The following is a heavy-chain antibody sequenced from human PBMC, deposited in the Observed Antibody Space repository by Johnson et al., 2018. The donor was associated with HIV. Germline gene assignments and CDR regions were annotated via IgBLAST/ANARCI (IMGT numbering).Heavy chain of an antibody. CDR1: GFTFSSYA. CDR2: ISYDGSNE. V-gene: IGHV3-30*18. D-gene: IGHD3-3*01. Sequence: QVQLVESGGGVVQPGRSLRLSCAASGFTFSSYAMHWVRQAPGKGLEWVAVISYDGSNEYYADSVKGRFTISRDNSRNTLYLQMDSLRAEDTALYFCAKNLGESEKEGWASDYYDFGRDIPGQDPRGVVGTFDMWGQGTMVTVSS. CDR3: AKNLGESEKEGWASDYYDFGRDIPGQDPRGVVGTFDM. J-gene: IGHJ3*02.